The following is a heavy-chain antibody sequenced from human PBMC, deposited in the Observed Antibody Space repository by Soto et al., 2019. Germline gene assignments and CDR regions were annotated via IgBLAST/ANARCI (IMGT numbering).Heavy chain of an antibody. CDR3: ARSVFP. J-gene: IGHJ5*02. CDR2: IYYSGST. Sequence: QVKLQESSPGLVKPSQTLSLTCTVSGGSISSGGYYWNWIRQHPGKGLEWIGYIYYSGSTYYNPSVKSRVTISLDTSKNHFSLKLSSVTAADTAVYYCARSVFPWGQGTLVTVSS. V-gene: IGHV4-31*03. CDR1: GGSISSGGYY.